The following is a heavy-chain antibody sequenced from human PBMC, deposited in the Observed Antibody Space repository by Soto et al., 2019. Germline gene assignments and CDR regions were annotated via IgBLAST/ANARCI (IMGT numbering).Heavy chain of an antibody. CDR3: ARRPFGSGWTLDS. Sequence: PSGTLSLTCDVSGASITTYYWSWIRQAPGKGLEWIGNVYHTGNTDYNSSLRSRVTISVDPSKNQFSLNMNSVTAADTAVYYCARRPFGSGWTLDSWGQGALVTVSS. V-gene: IGHV4-59*13. D-gene: IGHD6-19*01. J-gene: IGHJ4*02. CDR2: VYHTGNT. CDR1: GASITTYY.